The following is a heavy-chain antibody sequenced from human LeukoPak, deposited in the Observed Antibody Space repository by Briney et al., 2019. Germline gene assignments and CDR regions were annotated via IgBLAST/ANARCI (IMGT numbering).Heavy chain of an antibody. Sequence: GGSLRLSCAAPGFTFSSYWMHWVRQAPGKGLVWVSRINSDGSSTSYADSVKGRFTISRDNAKNTLSLQMNSLRAEDTAVYYCAKRTYSYGNNWFDPWGQGTLVTVSS. CDR2: INSDGSST. J-gene: IGHJ5*02. D-gene: IGHD5-18*01. CDR3: AKRTYSYGNNWFDP. CDR1: GFTFSSYW. V-gene: IGHV3-74*01.